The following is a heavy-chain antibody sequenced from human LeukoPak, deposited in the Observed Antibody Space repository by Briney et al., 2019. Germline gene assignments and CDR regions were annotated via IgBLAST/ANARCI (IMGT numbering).Heavy chain of an antibody. D-gene: IGHD6-13*01. J-gene: IGHJ3*02. Sequence: GGSLRLSCAASGFTFSSYDMHWVRQATGKGLEWVSSIGTAGDTYYPGSVKDRFTISIENAKNSLYLQMNSLRAGDRAVYYCARSTFSIAAAAFDIWGQGTMVTVSS. CDR2: IGTAGDT. V-gene: IGHV3-13*01. CDR1: GFTFSSYD. CDR3: ARSTFSIAAAAFDI.